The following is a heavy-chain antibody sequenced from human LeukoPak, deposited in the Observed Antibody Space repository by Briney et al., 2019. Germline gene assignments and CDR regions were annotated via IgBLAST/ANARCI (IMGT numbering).Heavy chain of an antibody. CDR2: INPNSGGT. CDR3: ARDRNGANNWFDP. D-gene: IGHD1-1*01. Sequence: VASVKVSCKASGYTFTGYYMHWVRQAPGQELEWMGWINPNSGGTNYAQKFQGRVTMTRDTSISTAYMELSRLRSDDTAVYYCARDRNGANNWFDPWGQGTLVTVSS. V-gene: IGHV1-2*02. J-gene: IGHJ5*02. CDR1: GYTFTGYY.